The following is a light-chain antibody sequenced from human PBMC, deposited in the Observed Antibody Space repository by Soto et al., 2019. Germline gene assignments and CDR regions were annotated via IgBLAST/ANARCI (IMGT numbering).Light chain of an antibody. CDR1: QDISNY. CDR2: EAS. CDR3: QQYAHLLT. V-gene: IGKV1-33*01. Sequence: DIQMTQSPSSLSASVGDRVTITCQASQDISNYLNWYQQKAKKAPKLVIREASNLEVGVPSRFSGSGSGADFTLTISSLQPEDVATYYCQQYAHLLTFGGGTKVEIE. J-gene: IGKJ4*01.